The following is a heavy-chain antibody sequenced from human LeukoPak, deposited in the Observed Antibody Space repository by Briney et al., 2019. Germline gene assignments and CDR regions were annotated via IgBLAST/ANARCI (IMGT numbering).Heavy chain of an antibody. Sequence: PGGSLRLSCAASGFTFSSYWMSWVRQAPGKGLEWVANIKQDGSEKYYVDSVKGRFTISRDNAKNSLYLQMNSLRAEDTAVYYCARDTPKYQLLSPFDYWGQGTLVTVSS. CDR2: IKQDGSEK. D-gene: IGHD2-2*01. CDR1: GFTFSSYW. V-gene: IGHV3-7*01. J-gene: IGHJ4*02. CDR3: ARDTPKYQLLSPFDY.